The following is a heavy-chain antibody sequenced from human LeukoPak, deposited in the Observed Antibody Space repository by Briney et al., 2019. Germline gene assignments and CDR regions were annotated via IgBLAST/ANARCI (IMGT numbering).Heavy chain of an antibody. D-gene: IGHD2-15*01. J-gene: IGHJ6*02. CDR3: ARPSYCSGGSCPGGYYGMDV. CDR1: GYTFTSYA. Sequence: ASVKVSSKASGYTFTSYAMHWVRQAPGQRLEWMGWINAGNGNTKYSQKFQGRVTITRDTSASTAYMELSSLRSEDTAVYYCARPSYCSGGSCPGGYYGMDVWGQGTTVTVSS. V-gene: IGHV1-3*01. CDR2: INAGNGNT.